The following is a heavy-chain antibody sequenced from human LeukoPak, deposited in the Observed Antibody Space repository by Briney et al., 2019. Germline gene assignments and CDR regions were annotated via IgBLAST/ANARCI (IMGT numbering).Heavy chain of an antibody. V-gene: IGHV3-48*01. Sequence: GGSLRLSCAAPGFTFSSYSMNWVRQAPGKGLEWLSYISITTIYYADSVKGRFTISRDNAKNSLYLQMNSLRAEDTAVYYCARDHNWGFDYWGQGTLVTVSS. J-gene: IGHJ4*02. CDR3: ARDHNWGFDY. CDR2: ISITTI. D-gene: IGHD7-27*01. CDR1: GFTFSSYS.